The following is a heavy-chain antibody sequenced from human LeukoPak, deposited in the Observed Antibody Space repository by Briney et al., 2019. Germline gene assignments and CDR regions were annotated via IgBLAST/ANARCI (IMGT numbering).Heavy chain of an antibody. CDR3: ARHLMRPLLRYTPTTRYHYGMDV. CDR2: IYPGDSAT. D-gene: IGHD3-9*01. CDR1: GYSFTSYW. Sequence: AGESMKISCTGSGYSFTSYWIGWVRQMPGEGLELMGIIYPGDSATRYSPSFQGQVTISADKSISTAYLQWSSLKASDTAMYYCARHLMRPLLRYTPTTRYHYGMDVWGQGTTVTVSS. J-gene: IGHJ6*02. V-gene: IGHV5-51*01.